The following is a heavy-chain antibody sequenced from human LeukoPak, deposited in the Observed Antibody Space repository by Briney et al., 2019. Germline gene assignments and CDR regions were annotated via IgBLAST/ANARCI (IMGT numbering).Heavy chain of an antibody. J-gene: IGHJ4*02. V-gene: IGHV1-69*06. CDR2: IIPIFGTA. D-gene: IGHD3-22*01. Sequence: SVKISCKASGGTFSSYVISGGRQAPGHGLEWRGGIIPIFGTANYAQKFQGRVTITADKSTSTAYMELSSLRSEDTAVYYCAREPLYYSDSSGHYFDYWGQGTLVTVSS. CDR3: AREPLYYSDSSGHYFDY. CDR1: GGTFSSYV.